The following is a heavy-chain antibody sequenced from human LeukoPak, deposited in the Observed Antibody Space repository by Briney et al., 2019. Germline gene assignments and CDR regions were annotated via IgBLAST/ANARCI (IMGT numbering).Heavy chain of an antibody. J-gene: IGHJ4*02. D-gene: IGHD2-2*01. V-gene: IGHV3-23*01. CDR3: AHGSMYQLDY. CDR2: ILGGAGST. Sequence: GGTLRLSCAASGFSFSSHGMSWVRQAPGKGLEWVSGILGGAGSTYYADSVKSRFTISRDNSKNTLYLQMNSLRAEDTAVYYCAHGSMYQLDYWGQGTLVTVSS. CDR1: GFSFSSHG.